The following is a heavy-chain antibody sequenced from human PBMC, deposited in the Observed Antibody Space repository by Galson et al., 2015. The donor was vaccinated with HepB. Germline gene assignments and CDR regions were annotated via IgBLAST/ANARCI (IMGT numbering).Heavy chain of an antibody. Sequence: SLRLSCAASGFTFSSYSMNWVRQAPGKGLEWVSSISSSSSYIYYADSVKGRFTISRDNAKNSLYLQMNSLRAEDTAVYYCASDIVVVPAANLPWFDPWGQGTLVTVSS. CDR3: ASDIVVVPAANLPWFDP. J-gene: IGHJ5*02. CDR1: GFTFSSYS. V-gene: IGHV3-21*01. D-gene: IGHD2-2*01. CDR2: ISSSSSYI.